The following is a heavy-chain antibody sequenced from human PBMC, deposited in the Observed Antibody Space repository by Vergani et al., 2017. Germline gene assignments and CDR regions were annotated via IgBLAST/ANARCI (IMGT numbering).Heavy chain of an antibody. CDR1: GYSFTSYW. Sequence: EVQLVQSGAEVKKPGESLKISCKGSGYSFTSYWIGWVRQMPGKGLEWMGIIYPGDSDTRYSPSFQGQVTISADKSISTAYLQWSSLKASATAMYYCARFVIFGAARPYXFDPWGQGTLVTVSS. CDR2: IYPGDSDT. V-gene: IGHV5-51*03. D-gene: IGHD6-6*01. J-gene: IGHJ5*02. CDR3: ARFVIFGAARPYXFDP.